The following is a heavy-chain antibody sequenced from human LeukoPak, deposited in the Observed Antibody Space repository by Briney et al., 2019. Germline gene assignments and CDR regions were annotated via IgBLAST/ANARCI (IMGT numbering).Heavy chain of an antibody. J-gene: IGHJ3*02. D-gene: IGHD3-22*01. Sequence: SETLSLTCAVYGGSFSGYKWSWIRQPPGKGLEWIGEINHSGSTNYNPSLKSRVTISVDTSKNQFSLKLSSVTAADTAVYYCARVIDDSSGYYGDVWGASDAFDIWGQGTMVTVSS. CDR2: INHSGST. CDR3: ARVIDDSSGYYGDVWGASDAFDI. V-gene: IGHV4-34*01. CDR1: GGSFSGYK.